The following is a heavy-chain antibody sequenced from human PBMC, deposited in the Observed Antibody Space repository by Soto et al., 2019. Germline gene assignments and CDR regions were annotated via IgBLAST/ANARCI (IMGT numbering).Heavy chain of an antibody. J-gene: IGHJ6*02. Sequence: AGGSLRLSWAASGFTFSSYARRCVRQAPGKGLEWVAVISYDGSNKYYADSVKGRFTISRDNSKNTLYLQMNSLRAEDTAVYYCASGYYKATYYYYGMDVWGQGTTVTVSS. CDR1: GFTFSSYA. D-gene: IGHD3-9*01. V-gene: IGHV3-30-3*01. CDR2: ISYDGSNK. CDR3: ASGYYKATYYYYGMDV.